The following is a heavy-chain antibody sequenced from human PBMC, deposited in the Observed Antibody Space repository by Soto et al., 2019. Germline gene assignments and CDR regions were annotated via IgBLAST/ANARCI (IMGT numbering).Heavy chain of an antibody. J-gene: IGHJ6*02. D-gene: IGHD1-26*01. V-gene: IGHV4-31*03. Sequence: QVQLQESGPGLVKPSQTLSLTCTVSGGSISSGGYYWSWIRQHPGKGLEWIGYIYYSGSTYYNPSLKSRVTISVDTSKNQVSLKLSSVTAADTAVYYCARRREAEVFYYYYGMDVWGQGTTVTVSS. CDR3: ARRREAEVFYYYYGMDV. CDR1: GGSISSGGYY. CDR2: IYYSGST.